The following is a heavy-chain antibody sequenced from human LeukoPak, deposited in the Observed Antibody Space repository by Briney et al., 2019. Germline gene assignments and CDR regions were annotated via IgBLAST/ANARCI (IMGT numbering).Heavy chain of an antibody. CDR1: GGSISSGSYY. J-gene: IGHJ4*02. D-gene: IGHD3-16*02. Sequence: NTSETLSLTCTVSGGSISSGSYYWSWIRQPPGKGLEWIGEINHSGSTNYNPSLKSRVTISVDTSKNQFSLKLSSVTAADTAVYYCARGRVWGSYRQYYFDYWGQGTLVTVSS. CDR2: INHSGST. V-gene: IGHV4-39*07. CDR3: ARGRVWGSYRQYYFDY.